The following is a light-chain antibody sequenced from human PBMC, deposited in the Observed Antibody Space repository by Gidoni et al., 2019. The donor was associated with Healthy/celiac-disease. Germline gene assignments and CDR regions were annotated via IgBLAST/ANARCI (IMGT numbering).Light chain of an antibody. V-gene: IGKV4-1*01. J-gene: IGKJ1*01. CDR1: QNVLYNSNNKNY. CDR2: WAS. CDR3: HQFYSTPWT. Sequence: DIVMTQSTDSLAVSLGGRATINCKSSQNVLYNSNNKNYLAWYQQKAGQPPKLLIYWASTRESGVPDRFSGSGSGTDFTLTISSLQAEDVAVYYCHQFYSTPWTFGQXTKVEIK.